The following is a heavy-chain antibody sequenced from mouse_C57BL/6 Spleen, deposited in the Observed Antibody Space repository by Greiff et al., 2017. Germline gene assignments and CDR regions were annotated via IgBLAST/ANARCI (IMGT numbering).Heavy chain of an antibody. Sequence: QVQLQQSGPELVKPGASVKISCKASGYAFSSSWMNWVKQRPGKGLEWIGRIYPGDGDTNYNGKFKGKATLTADKSSSTAYMQLSSLTSEDSAVYFCARSSSTMVTSHYFDYWGQGTTLTVSS. V-gene: IGHV1-82*01. D-gene: IGHD2-2*01. J-gene: IGHJ2*01. CDR1: GYAFSSSW. CDR2: IYPGDGDT. CDR3: ARSSSTMVTSHYFDY.